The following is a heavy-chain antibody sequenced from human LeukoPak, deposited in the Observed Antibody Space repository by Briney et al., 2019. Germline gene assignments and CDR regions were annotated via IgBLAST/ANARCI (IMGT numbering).Heavy chain of an antibody. CDR3: ARERGSLTFDY. V-gene: IGHV3-33*01. Sequence: GGSLRLSCAASGFTFSSYGMHWVRQAPGKGLEWVAVIWYDGSNKYYADSVKGRFTISRDNSKNTLYLQMNGLRAEDTAVYYCARERGSLTFDYWGQGTLVTVSS. CDR1: GFTFSSYG. CDR2: IWYDGSNK. J-gene: IGHJ4*02. D-gene: IGHD1-26*01.